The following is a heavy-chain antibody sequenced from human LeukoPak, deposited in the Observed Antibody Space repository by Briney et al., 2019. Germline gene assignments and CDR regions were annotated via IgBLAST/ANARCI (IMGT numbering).Heavy chain of an antibody. CDR2: IYYSGST. D-gene: IGHD5-24*01. CDR3: ATLVGTREMATISY. V-gene: IGHV4-39*07. Sequence: SETLSLTCTVSGGSISSYYWGWIRQPPGKGLEWIGSIYYSGSTYYNPSLKSRVTISVDTSKNQFSLKLSSVTAADTAVYYCATLVGTREMATISYWGQGTPVTVSS. J-gene: IGHJ4*02. CDR1: GGSISSYY.